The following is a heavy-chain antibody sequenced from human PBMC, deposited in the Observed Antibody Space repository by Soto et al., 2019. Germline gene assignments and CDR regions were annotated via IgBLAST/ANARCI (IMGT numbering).Heavy chain of an antibody. Sequence: SETLSLTCTVSGGSISSGGYYWSWIRQHPGKGLEWIGYIYYSGSTYYNPSLKSRVTISVDTSKNQFSLKLSSVTAADTAVYYCARDYGDLYYFDYCGQGTLVTVSS. V-gene: IGHV4-31*03. CDR2: IYYSGST. J-gene: IGHJ4*02. CDR3: ARDYGDLYYFDY. CDR1: GGSISSGGYY. D-gene: IGHD4-17*01.